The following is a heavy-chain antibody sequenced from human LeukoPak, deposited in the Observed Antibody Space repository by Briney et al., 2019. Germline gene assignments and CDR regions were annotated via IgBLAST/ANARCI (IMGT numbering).Heavy chain of an antibody. J-gene: IGHJ4*02. Sequence: GGSLRLSCTASGFTFGDYSMNWVRQAPGKGLEWVGFIRSKTYDGTTEYAASVKGRFTISRDNAKNSLYLQMNSLRAEDTALYYCAKDIRRAPYYFDYWGQGTLVTVSS. CDR3: AKDIRRAPYYFDY. CDR1: GFTFGDYS. V-gene: IGHV3-49*04. CDR2: IRSKTYDGTT. D-gene: IGHD1-26*01.